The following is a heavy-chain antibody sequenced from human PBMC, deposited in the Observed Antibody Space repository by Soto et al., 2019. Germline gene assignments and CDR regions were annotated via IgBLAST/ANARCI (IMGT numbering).Heavy chain of an antibody. CDR3: AKEGGLSGSYYITSSSYFDC. J-gene: IGHJ4*02. V-gene: IGHV3-30*18. CDR2: ISYDGSNT. CDR1: GFTFSSYG. D-gene: IGHD1-26*01. Sequence: QVQLVESGGGVVQPGRSLRLSCVASGFTFSSYGMHWVRQAPGKGLEWVAIISYDGSNTYYADSVKGRFTISRDNSKNTLYLQMNSLRAEDPSVYYCAKEGGLSGSYYITSSSYFDCWGPGNVVTVSS.